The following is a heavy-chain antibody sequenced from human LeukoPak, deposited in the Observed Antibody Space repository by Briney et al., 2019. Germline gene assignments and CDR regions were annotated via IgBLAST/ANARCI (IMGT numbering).Heavy chain of an antibody. J-gene: IGHJ4*02. Sequence: GSLRLSCAASGFTFSSYSMNWVRQAPGKGLEWVSYLSTSDGTTYYADSVKGRFTISRDNAKNSLYLQMNSLRAEDTAVYYCARVGWPPARNYFDYWGQGTRVTVSS. V-gene: IGHV3-48*04. CDR2: LSTSDGTT. CDR3: ARVGWPPARNYFDY. CDR1: GFTFSSYS. D-gene: IGHD2-15*01.